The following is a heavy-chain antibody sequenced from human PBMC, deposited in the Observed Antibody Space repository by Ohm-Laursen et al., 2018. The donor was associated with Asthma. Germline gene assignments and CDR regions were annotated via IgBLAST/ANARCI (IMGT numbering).Heavy chain of an antibody. CDR2: ISYDGSNK. V-gene: IGHV3-30-3*02. CDR1: GFTFSSYA. CDR3: ARSIVVLGYFDY. D-gene: IGHD2-21*01. Sequence: SLRLSCSASGFTFSSYAMHWVRQAPGKGLEWVAVISYDGSNKYYADSVKGRFTISRDNSKNTLYLQMNSLRAEDTAVYYCARSIVVLGYFDYWGQGTLVSVSS. J-gene: IGHJ4*02.